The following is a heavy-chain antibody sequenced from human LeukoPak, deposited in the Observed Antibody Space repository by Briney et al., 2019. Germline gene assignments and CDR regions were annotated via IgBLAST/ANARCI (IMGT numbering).Heavy chain of an antibody. Sequence: GGSLRLSCAASGFTLSGNWMHWVRQAPGKGLVWVSNIKSDDSSTTYADSVKGRFTISRDNAKNTLYLQMNSLRAEDTAVYYCAGGFTYFDYWGQGTLVTVSS. CDR3: AGGFTYFDY. V-gene: IGHV3-74*01. CDR2: IKSDDSST. J-gene: IGHJ4*02. CDR1: GFTLSGNW.